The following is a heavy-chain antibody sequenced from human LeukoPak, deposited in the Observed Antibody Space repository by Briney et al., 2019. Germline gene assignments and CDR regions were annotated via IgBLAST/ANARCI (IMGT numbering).Heavy chain of an antibody. Sequence: SETLSLTCAVYGGSFSGYYWSWIRQPPGKGLEWIGEINHSGSTNYNPSLKSRVTTSVDTSKNQFSLKLSSVTAADTAVYYCARGRRIAAAGMYYYYYGMDVWGQGTTVTVSS. CDR3: ARGRRIAAAGMYYYYYGMDV. V-gene: IGHV4-34*01. J-gene: IGHJ6*02. CDR2: INHSGST. CDR1: GGSFSGYY. D-gene: IGHD6-13*01.